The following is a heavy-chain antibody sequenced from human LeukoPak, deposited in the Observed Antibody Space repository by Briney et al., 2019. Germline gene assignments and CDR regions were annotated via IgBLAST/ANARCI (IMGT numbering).Heavy chain of an antibody. CDR2: VNREGTRT. Sequence: GGSLSLSCAASGFTLSNYWIPWVRQPPGRGLVWVSRVNREGTRTHFADFVKGRFTISRDDAKNTVYLQMNSLRGDDTAVYYCTRGAISGVPTMGPAFVYWGQGSLVTVSS. J-gene: IGHJ4*02. D-gene: IGHD4/OR15-4a*01. CDR1: GFTLSNYW. V-gene: IGHV3-74*01. CDR3: TRGAISGVPTMGPAFVY.